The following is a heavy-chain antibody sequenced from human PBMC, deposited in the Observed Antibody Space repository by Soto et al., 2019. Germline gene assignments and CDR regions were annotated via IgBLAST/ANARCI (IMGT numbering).Heavy chain of an antibody. Sequence: EVQLVESGGGLIQPGGSLRLSCAVSGFTVSNNYMSWVRQAPGKGLEGVSVIYSGGYTAYGDSVKGRFTISRDNSKNTLIPPKNNRGGRRRAGYCGATQPGGGGYWGQGTLVTVSS. J-gene: IGHJ4*02. CDR2: IYSGGYT. V-gene: IGHV3-53*01. CDR3: ATQPGGGGY. D-gene: IGHD2-2*01. CDR1: GFTVSNNY.